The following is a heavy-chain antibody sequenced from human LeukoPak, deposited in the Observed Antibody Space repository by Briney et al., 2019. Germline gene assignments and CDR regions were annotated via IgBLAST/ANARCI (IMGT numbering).Heavy chain of an antibody. CDR3: ARGLWGETGYSSSWYLSGLRGNWFDP. CDR2: IYYSGST. D-gene: IGHD6-13*01. Sequence: NSSETVSLTCTVSGGSISSSSYYWGWIRQPPGKGLEWIGSIYYSGSTYYNPSLKSRVTISVDTSKNQFSLKLSSVTAADTAVYYCARGLWGETGYSSSWYLSGLRGNWFDPWGQGTLVTVSS. CDR1: GGSISSSSYY. V-gene: IGHV4-39*07. J-gene: IGHJ5*02.